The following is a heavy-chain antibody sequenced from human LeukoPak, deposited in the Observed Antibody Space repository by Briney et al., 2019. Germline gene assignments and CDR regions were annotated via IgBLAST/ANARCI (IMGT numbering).Heavy chain of an antibody. CDR2: ISYDGSNK. CDR3: AKWKDGGYYYGMDV. D-gene: IGHD3-16*01. Sequence: GGSLRLSSAASGFTFSSYGMHWVRQAPGKGLEWVAVISYDGSNKYYADSVKGRFTISRDNSKNTLYLQMNSLRAEDTAVYYCAKWKDGGYYYGMDVWGQGTTVTVSS. V-gene: IGHV3-30*18. CDR1: GFTFSSYG. J-gene: IGHJ6*02.